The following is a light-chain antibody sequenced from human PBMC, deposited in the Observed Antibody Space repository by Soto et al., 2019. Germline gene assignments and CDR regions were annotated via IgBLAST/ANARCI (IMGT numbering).Light chain of an antibody. J-gene: IGLJ1*01. V-gene: IGLV1-40*01. CDR2: GNS. Sequence: QSVLTQPPSVSGAPGQRVTISCTGSSSNIGAGYDVHWYQQLPGTAPKVLIFGNSNRPSGVPDRFSGSKSGTSASLAITGLQSEDEADYHCQSYDRSLSGSVFGTGTKVTVL. CDR1: SSNIGAGYD. CDR3: QSYDRSLSGSV.